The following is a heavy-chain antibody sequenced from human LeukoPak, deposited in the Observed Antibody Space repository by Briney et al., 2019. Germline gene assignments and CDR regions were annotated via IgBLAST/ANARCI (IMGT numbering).Heavy chain of an antibody. V-gene: IGHV4-59*12. CDR2: IYYSGNT. Sequence: ASETLSPTCTVSGASISSYYWSWIRQPPGKGLEWIGYIYYSGNTKYNPPLKSRVTISVDTSKNQFSLKLSSVPAADTAVYYCARSRPYYYDSSGYYRMSWFDPWGQGTLVTVPS. J-gene: IGHJ5*02. CDR3: ARSRPYYYDSSGYYRMSWFDP. D-gene: IGHD3-22*01. CDR1: GASISSYY.